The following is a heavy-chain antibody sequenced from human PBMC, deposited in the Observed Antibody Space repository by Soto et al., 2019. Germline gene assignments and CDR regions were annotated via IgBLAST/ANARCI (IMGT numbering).Heavy chain of an antibody. CDR3: SGLRRWVGATGDRAFDI. J-gene: IGHJ3*02. V-gene: IGHV3-23*01. CDR2: ISGSGGST. CDR1: GFTFSSYA. Sequence: EAQLLESGGDLVQPGGSLRLSCEASGFTFSSYAMSWVRQAPGKGLEWVSAISGSGGSTYYADSVKGRFTISRDNSKNTVFLQMSGLRADDTALYYCSGLRRWVGATGDRAFDIWGQGTLVTVSS. D-gene: IGHD1-26*01.